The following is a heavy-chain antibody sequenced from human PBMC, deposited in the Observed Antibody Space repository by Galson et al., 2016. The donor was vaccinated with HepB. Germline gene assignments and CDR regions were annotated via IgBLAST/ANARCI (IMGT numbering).Heavy chain of an antibody. CDR1: GYPFATYY. D-gene: IGHD1-1*01. Sequence: SVKVSCKASGYPFATYYIHWVRQTPGHGLEWLGIIYPRDGRATYAQKLQDRVTLTRDTTTSTVYMELGSLTSEDTAVYYCATYEINWHRLDYWGQGTLVIVSS. CDR2: IYPRDGRA. V-gene: IGHV1-46*01. CDR3: ATYEINWHRLDY. J-gene: IGHJ4*02.